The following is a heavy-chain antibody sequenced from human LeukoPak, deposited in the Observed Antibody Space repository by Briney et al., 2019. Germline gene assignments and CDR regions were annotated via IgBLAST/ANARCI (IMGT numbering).Heavy chain of an antibody. D-gene: IGHD1-1*01. CDR2: TSSSGDNT. CDR3: AKFDPWNTHYPIDY. V-gene: IGHV3-23*01. J-gene: IGHJ4*02. Sequence: GGSLRLSCAASGFTFSNYAMSWVRQAPGKGLEWVSATSSSGDNTYYADSVKGRFTISRDNPKNTLYLQMNGPRAEDTAVYSCAKFDPWNTHYPIDYWGQGTLVTVSS. CDR1: GFTFSNYA.